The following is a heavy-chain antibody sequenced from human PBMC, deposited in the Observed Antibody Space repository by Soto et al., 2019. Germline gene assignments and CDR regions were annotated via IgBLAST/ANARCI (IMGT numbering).Heavy chain of an antibody. CDR1: GGTFSSYT. Sequence: QVQLVQSGAEVKKPGSSVKVSCKASGGTFSSYTISWVRQAPGQGLEWMGRIIPILGIANYAQKFQGRVTITADKSTSTAYMELSSLRSEDTAVYYCARERPHYYDSTFDAFDIWGQGTMVTVSS. J-gene: IGHJ3*02. D-gene: IGHD3-22*01. CDR3: ARERPHYYDSTFDAFDI. CDR2: IIPILGIA. V-gene: IGHV1-69*08.